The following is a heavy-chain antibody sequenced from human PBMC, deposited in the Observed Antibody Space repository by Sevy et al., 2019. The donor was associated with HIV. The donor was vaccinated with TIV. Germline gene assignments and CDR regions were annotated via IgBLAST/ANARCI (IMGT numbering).Heavy chain of an antibody. J-gene: IGHJ6*02. Sequence: SETLSLTCTVSGAAISSGGYYWTWIRQHPGKGLEWIGNIYHSGSSFYNPSLKGRAVMSVVTSKNQFSLNLTSLTAADTAVYYCARVPVGSSPYYYAIDVWGQGTSVTVSS. V-gene: IGHV4-31*03. CDR2: IYHSGSS. CDR1: GAAISSGGYY. CDR3: ARVPVGSSPYYYAIDV. D-gene: IGHD6-6*01.